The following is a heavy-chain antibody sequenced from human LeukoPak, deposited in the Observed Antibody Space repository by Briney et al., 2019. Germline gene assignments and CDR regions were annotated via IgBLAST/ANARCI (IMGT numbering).Heavy chain of an antibody. CDR2: IYSGGST. J-gene: IGHJ4*02. CDR1: GFTVSSNY. Sequence: GGSLRLSCEASGFTVSSNYMSWVRQAPGKGLEWVSVIYSGGSTYYADSVKGRFTISRDNSKTTLYLQMNNLRAEDTAVYYCAKAKGGTSGSLDYWGQRTLVTVSS. CDR3: AKAKGGTSGSLDY. D-gene: IGHD3-10*01. V-gene: IGHV3-66*01.